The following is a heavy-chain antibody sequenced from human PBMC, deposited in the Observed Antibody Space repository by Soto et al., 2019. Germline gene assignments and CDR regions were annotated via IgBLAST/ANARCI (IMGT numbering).Heavy chain of an antibody. J-gene: IGHJ4*02. CDR1: GCTFTSYY. CDR2: INPSNGST. D-gene: IGHD6-19*01. V-gene: IGHV1-46*01. Sequence: ASVKVSCKASGCTFTSYYMHWVRQAPGQGLEWMGMINPSNGSTSYAQKLQGRATMTTDTSTSTAYMELRSLRSDDTAVYYCSYGIAVPYFDHWGQGTLVTVSS. CDR3: SYGIAVPYFDH.